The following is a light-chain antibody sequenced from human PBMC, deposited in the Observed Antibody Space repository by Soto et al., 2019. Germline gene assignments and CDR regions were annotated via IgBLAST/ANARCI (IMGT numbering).Light chain of an antibody. Sequence: QSVLTQPPSVSGAPGQRVTISCTGSSSNIGAGYDVHWYQQLPGTAPKLLIFGNSNRPSGVPDRISGSKSGTSASLAITGLQAEDEADYYCQSYDSSLTVVFGGGTQLTVL. J-gene: IGLJ2*01. CDR1: SSNIGAGYD. V-gene: IGLV1-40*01. CDR3: QSYDSSLTVV. CDR2: GNS.